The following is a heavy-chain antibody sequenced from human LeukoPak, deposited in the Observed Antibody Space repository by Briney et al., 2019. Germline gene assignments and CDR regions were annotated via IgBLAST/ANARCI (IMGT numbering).Heavy chain of an antibody. D-gene: IGHD3-22*01. V-gene: IGHV3-23*01. CDR2: ISGSGGST. Sequence: GGSLRLSCAASGFTFSSYAMSWVRQAPGKGLEWVSAISGSGGSTYYADSVKGRFTISRDNSKNALYLQMNSLRAEDTAVYYCAEPEGGYYDIRPNWGQGTLVTVSS. J-gene: IGHJ4*02. CDR3: AEPEGGYYDIRPN. CDR1: GFTFSSYA.